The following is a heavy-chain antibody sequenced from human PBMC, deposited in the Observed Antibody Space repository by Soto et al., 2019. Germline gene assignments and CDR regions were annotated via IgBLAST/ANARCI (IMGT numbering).Heavy chain of an antibody. CDR1: GYSFTSNW. CDR3: ARHQRDRSASRKIDC. J-gene: IGHJ4*02. V-gene: IGHV5-51*01. D-gene: IGHD3-22*01. CDR2: INPADSDI. Sequence: GEALKISCQGSGYSFTSNWIGWVRQMPGKGLEWMGIINPADSDIKYSPSFQGQVTISADKSIGTAYLQWSSLKASDTAMYYCARHQRDRSASRKIDCWGQGTLVTVSS.